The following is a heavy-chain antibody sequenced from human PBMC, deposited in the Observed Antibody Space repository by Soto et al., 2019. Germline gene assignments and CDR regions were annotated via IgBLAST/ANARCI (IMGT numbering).Heavy chain of an antibody. V-gene: IGHV3-23*01. CDR2: VSIGGST. CDR1: GFTFSSYA. D-gene: IGHD2-15*01. J-gene: IGHJ4*02. CDR3: AKRRGAGGHFDY. Sequence: GGSLRLSCAASGFTFSSYAMGWVRQGPGRGLEWVAVVSIGGSTHYADSVRGRFTISRDNSKNTLSLQMNSLTAEDTAVYFCAKRRGAGGHFDYWGQGALVTVSS.